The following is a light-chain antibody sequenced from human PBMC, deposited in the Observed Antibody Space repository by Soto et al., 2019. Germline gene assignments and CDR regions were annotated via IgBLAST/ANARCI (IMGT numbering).Light chain of an antibody. CDR3: QQYNSYWT. V-gene: IGKV1-5*01. Sequence: DIQMTQSPSTLSASVGDRVTITCRASQSISSWLAWYQQKPGKAPKLLIYDASSLESGVPSRFSGSGSGTEFTLTISSPQPDDFATYYCQQYNSYWTCGQGTKVEIK. J-gene: IGKJ1*01. CDR1: QSISSW. CDR2: DAS.